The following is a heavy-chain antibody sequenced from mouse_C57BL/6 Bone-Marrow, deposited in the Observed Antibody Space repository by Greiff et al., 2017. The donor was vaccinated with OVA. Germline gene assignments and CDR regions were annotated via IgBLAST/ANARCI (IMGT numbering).Heavy chain of an antibody. J-gene: IGHJ4*01. D-gene: IGHD1-1*01. Sequence: DVMLVESGGDLVKPGGSLKLSCAASGFTFSSYGMSWVRQTPDKRLEWVATISSGGSYTYYPDSVKGRFTISRDNAKNTLYLQMSSLKSEDTAMYYCARPYYYGLYAMDYWGQGTSVTVSS. V-gene: IGHV5-6*02. CDR1: GFTFSSYG. CDR2: ISSGGSYT. CDR3: ARPYYYGLYAMDY.